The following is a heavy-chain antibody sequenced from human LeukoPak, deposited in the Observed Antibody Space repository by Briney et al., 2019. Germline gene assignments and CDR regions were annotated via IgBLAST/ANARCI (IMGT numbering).Heavy chain of an antibody. J-gene: IGHJ4*02. CDR1: GFSFSSYW. CDR3: ARPSSYSGAWGSDH. CDR2: INLDGSER. V-gene: IGHV3-7*01. D-gene: IGHD2-21*01. Sequence: GGSLRLSCVTSGFSFSSYWMSWVRQAPGKGLEWVAHINLDGSERNYVDSVEGRLTISRDNAKNLLYLEMNSLRADDTAVYYCARPSSYSGAWGSDHWGQGTLVTVGS.